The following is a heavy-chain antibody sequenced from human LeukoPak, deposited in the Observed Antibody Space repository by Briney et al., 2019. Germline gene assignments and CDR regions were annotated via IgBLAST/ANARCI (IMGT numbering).Heavy chain of an antibody. CDR3: AKDCLEWLYRALQYNWFDP. D-gene: IGHD3-3*01. Sequence: GGSLRLSCAASGFTFSSYAMSWVRQAPGKGLEWVSAISGSGGSTYYADSVKGRFTISRDNSKNTLYLQMNSLRAEDTAVYYCAKDCLEWLYRALQYNWFDPWGQGTLVTVSS. J-gene: IGHJ5*02. CDR1: GFTFSSYA. CDR2: ISGSGGST. V-gene: IGHV3-23*01.